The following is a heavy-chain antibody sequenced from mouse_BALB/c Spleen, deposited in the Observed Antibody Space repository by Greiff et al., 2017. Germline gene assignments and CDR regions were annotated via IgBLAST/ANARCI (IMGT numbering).Heavy chain of an antibody. V-gene: IGHV5-6-3*01. Sequence: EVQVVESGGGLVQPGGSLKLSCAASGFTFSSYGMSWVRQTPDKRLELVATINSNGGSTYYPDSVKGRFTISRDNAKNTLYLQMSSLKSEDTAMYYCARGYDYLRGFAYWGQGTLVTVSA. CDR2: INSNGGST. CDR3: ARGYDYLRGFAY. CDR1: GFTFSSYG. D-gene: IGHD2-4*01. J-gene: IGHJ3*01.